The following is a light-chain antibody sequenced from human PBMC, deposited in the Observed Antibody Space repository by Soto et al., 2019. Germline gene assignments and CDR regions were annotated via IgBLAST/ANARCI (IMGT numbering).Light chain of an antibody. J-gene: IGLJ2*01. Sequence: QSVLTQSSSASASLGSSVKLTCTLSSGHSTYNIAWHQQQPGKAPRYLMKLEGSGSYNKGSGIPDRFSGSSSGADRYLTISNLQFEDEADYYCETWNTSVVVFGGGTKLTVL. CDR2: LEGSGSY. CDR1: SGHSTYN. CDR3: ETWNTSVVV. V-gene: IGLV4-60*02.